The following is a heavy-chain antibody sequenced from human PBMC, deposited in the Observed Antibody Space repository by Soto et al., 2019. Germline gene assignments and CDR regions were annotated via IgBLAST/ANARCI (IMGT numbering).Heavy chain of an antibody. CDR1: GGTFSSYA. D-gene: IGHD4-17*01. CDR2: IIPIFGTA. CDR3: ASHYGGNSFLYYFDY. V-gene: IGHV1-69*13. J-gene: IGHJ4*02. Sequence: GASVKVSCKASGGTFSSYAISWVRQAPGQGLEWMGGIIPIFGTANYAQKFQGRVTITADESTSTAYMELSSLRSEDTAVYYCASHYGGNSFLYYFDYWGQGTLVTVSS.